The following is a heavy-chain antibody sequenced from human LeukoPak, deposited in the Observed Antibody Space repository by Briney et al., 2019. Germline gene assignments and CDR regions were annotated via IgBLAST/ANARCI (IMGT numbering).Heavy chain of an antibody. Sequence: GGSLRLSCAASGLTLRNAWMSWVRQAPGKGLEWVGYIKSKTDGGTTDYAAPLKGRFTISRDDSKNTLYLVTNSLRTEDTAVYYCTSGLWGGFDYWGQGTLVTVSS. V-gene: IGHV3-15*01. CDR2: IKSKTDGGTT. J-gene: IGHJ4*02. D-gene: IGHD3-16*01. CDR1: GLTLRNAW. CDR3: TSGLWGGFDY.